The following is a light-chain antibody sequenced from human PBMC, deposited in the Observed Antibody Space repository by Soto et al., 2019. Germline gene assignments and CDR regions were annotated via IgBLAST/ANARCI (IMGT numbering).Light chain of an antibody. CDR2: ATS. Sequence: DTPMTQSPSYLSASVGDRISITCRASQTASNYVNWYQQKPGKAPTLLISATSTLQSGVPSRFRGSGSGTDFTLTITSLQPEDFATYYCQQTYTTPRTFGQGTKVAIK. J-gene: IGKJ1*01. CDR3: QQTYTTPRT. V-gene: IGKV1-39*01. CDR1: QTASNY.